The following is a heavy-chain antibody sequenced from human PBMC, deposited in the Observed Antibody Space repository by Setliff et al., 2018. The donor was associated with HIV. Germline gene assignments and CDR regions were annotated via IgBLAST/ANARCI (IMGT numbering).Heavy chain of an antibody. CDR3: AKASSRYGPCDY. CDR2: ISYEGRNI. CDR1: GFTFSNHV. D-gene: IGHD2-2*01. J-gene: IGHJ4*02. Sequence: PGGSLRLSCAFAGFTFSNHVMHWVRQPPGKGLEWVAVISYEGRNIYYADSVKGRFTIPRDNSKNTLYLQMNSLRAEDTAVYYCAKASSRYGPCDYWGQGTLVAASS. V-gene: IGHV3-30*18.